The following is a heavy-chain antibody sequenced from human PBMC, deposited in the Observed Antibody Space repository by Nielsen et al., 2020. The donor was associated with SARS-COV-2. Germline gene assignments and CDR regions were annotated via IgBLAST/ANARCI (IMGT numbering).Heavy chain of an antibody. V-gene: IGHV4-39*01. J-gene: IGHJ5*02. Sequence: SETLSLTCTVSGGSISSSSYYWGWIRQPPGKGLEWIGSVFYSGSTYYNMSLKSRVTISVDTSKNQFSLKLSSVTAADTAVYYCARTPGRGPSDPWGQGTLVTVSS. CDR3: ARTPGRGPSDP. CDR2: VFYSGST. CDR1: GGSISSSSYY. D-gene: IGHD1-26*01.